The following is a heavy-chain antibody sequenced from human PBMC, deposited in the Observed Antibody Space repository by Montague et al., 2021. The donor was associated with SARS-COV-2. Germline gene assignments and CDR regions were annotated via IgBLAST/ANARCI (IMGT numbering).Heavy chain of an antibody. D-gene: IGHD2-2*01. Sequence: TLSLTCTVSGGSISSGGYYWSWNREHTGKGLEWIGYINYSGSTYYXPYLKSRLTISEDTSKNWFYLKLSSVTAADTAMYYGASARVVVPTTRNWFDPWGQGALVTVSS. CDR2: INYSGST. V-gene: IGHV4-31*03. CDR1: GGSISSGGYY. CDR3: ASARVVVPTTRNWFDP. J-gene: IGHJ5*02.